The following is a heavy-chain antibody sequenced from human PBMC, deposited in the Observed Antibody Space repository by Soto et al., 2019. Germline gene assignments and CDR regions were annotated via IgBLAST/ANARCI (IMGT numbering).Heavy chain of an antibody. J-gene: IGHJ6*02. V-gene: IGHV1-3*01. D-gene: IGHD5-12*01. CDR1: GYTFPNYA. CDR2: INGGSGNT. CDR3: ASTRKGNSGYDYYFYGMDV. Sequence: QVQLVQSGAEVKKPGASVKVSCEASGYTFPNYAIHWVRQAPGQGLEWMGCINGGSGNTKYSQKFQGRVTITRDTSATTAYMELSSLRSEDTAVYYCASTRKGNSGYDYYFYGMDVWGQGTTVTVSS.